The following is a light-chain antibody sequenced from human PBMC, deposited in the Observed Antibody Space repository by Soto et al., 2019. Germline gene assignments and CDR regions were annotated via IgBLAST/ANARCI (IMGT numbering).Light chain of an antibody. V-gene: IGKV4-1*01. Sequence: EIVMTQSPDSLAVSLGERANINCKSSQSVLYSSNNKNYLAWYQQKPGQPPKLLIYWASTRESGVPDRFSGSGSGTDFTLPISSLQAEDVAVYYCQQYYSTPWTFGQGTKVEIK. CDR2: WAS. CDR1: QSVLYSSNNKNY. J-gene: IGKJ1*01. CDR3: QQYYSTPWT.